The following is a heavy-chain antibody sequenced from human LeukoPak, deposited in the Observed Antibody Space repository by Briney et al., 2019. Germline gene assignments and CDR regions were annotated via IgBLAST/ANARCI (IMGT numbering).Heavy chain of an antibody. CDR3: ARAVGGYDIDYYFDY. CDR1: GFTFSSYS. CDR2: ISSSSNYI. V-gene: IGHV3-21*06. Sequence: GGSLRLSCAASGFTFSSYSMNWVRQAPGKGLEWVSSISSSSNYIYYADSVKGRFTISRDNAQNSLYLQMNSLRAEDTAVYYCARAVGGYDIDYYFDYWGQGTLVTVSS. J-gene: IGHJ4*02. D-gene: IGHD5-12*01.